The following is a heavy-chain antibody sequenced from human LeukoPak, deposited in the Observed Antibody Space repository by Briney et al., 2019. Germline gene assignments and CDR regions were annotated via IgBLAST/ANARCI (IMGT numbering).Heavy chain of an antibody. Sequence: PGGSLRLSCAASVFTFSGYTMNWVRQAPGKGLECVSYISRSSTSIYHADSVKGRFTISRDNAKNSLWLQMNSLRAEDTAVYYCARDRWTAMKDWGPGTLVTVSS. CDR1: VFTFSGYT. V-gene: IGHV3-48*01. D-gene: IGHD5-18*01. CDR2: ISRSSTSI. J-gene: IGHJ4*02. CDR3: ARDRWTAMKD.